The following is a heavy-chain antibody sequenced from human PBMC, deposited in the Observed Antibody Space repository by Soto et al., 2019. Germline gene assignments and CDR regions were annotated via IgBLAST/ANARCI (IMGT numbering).Heavy chain of an antibody. CDR2: ISAYNGNT. CDR3: ARLTIAARQFDP. V-gene: IGHV1-18*03. J-gene: IGHJ5*02. CDR1: GYTFTSYG. Sequence: ASVKVSCKASGYTFTSYGISWVRQAPGQGLEWMGWISAYNGNTNYAQKLQGRVTMTTDTSTSTAYMELRSLRSDDMAVYYCARLTIAARQFDPWGQGTLVTVSS. D-gene: IGHD6-6*01.